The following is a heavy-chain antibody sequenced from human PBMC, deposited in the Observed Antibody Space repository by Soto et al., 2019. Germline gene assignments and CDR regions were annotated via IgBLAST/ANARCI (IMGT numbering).Heavy chain of an antibody. Sequence: GGSLRLSCAASGFTFSSFALSWVRQAPGKGLEWVSAISGSGDGTDYAASVKGRFTISRDNSKNTLYLQMNSLRVEDTAMYYCVREPWGFSGTWYDYWGQGTLVTVSS. V-gene: IGHV3-23*01. CDR2: ISGSGDGT. CDR1: GFTFSSFA. CDR3: VREPWGFSGTWYDY. D-gene: IGHD6-13*01. J-gene: IGHJ4*02.